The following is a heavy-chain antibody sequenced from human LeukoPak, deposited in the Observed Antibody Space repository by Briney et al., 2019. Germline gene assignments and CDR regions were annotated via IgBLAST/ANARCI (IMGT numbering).Heavy chain of an antibody. V-gene: IGHV3-21*01. CDR3: ARVENFDGFDY. D-gene: IGHD3-9*01. CDR1: GFTFSSYS. Sequence: PGGSLRLSCAASGFTFSSYSMNWVRQAPGKGLEWVSSISSSSYIYYADSVKGRFTISRDNAKNSLYLQMNSLRAEDTAVYYCARVENFDGFDYWGQGTLVTVSS. J-gene: IGHJ4*02. CDR2: ISSSSYI.